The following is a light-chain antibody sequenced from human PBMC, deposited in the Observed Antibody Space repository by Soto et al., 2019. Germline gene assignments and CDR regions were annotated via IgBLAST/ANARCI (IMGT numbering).Light chain of an antibody. CDR1: QSISRR. J-gene: IGKJ1*01. Sequence: DIQMIQSPSALSASVGDRVTITCRASQSISRRLAWYQQKPGKAPKLLIYDASSLESGVPAGFSGSGSGTQSTLTISSLQPDDFAAYYCQQYNSYPWTFGQGTRVEIK. CDR3: QQYNSYPWT. V-gene: IGKV1-5*01. CDR2: DAS.